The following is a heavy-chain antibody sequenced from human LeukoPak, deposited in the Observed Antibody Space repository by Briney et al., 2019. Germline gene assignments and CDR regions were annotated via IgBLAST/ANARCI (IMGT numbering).Heavy chain of an antibody. D-gene: IGHD3-22*01. J-gene: IGHJ4*02. CDR2: ISSDGSNK. CDR1: GFTFSSYV. CDR3: AILEYHYDSSGYYVFDY. Sequence: GGSLRLSCAASGFTFSSYVMQWVRQVPGKGLEWVAVISSDGSNKYYTDSVKGRFTISRDNSKNTLYLQMNSLRAEDTAVYYCAILEYHYDSSGYYVFDYWGQGTLVTVSS. V-gene: IGHV3-30*04.